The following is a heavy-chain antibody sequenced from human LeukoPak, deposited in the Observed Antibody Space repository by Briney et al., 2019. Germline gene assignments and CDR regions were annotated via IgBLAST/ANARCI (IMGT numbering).Heavy chain of an antibody. J-gene: IGHJ3*02. CDR3: ARFGYGDYGYDAFDI. D-gene: IGHD4-17*01. CDR2: IYYSGST. CDR1: GGSISSYY. V-gene: IGHV4-59*01. Sequence: PSETLSLTCTVSGGSISSYYWSWIRQPPGKGLEWIGYIYYSGSTNYNPSLKSRVTISVDTSKNQFSLKLSSVTAADTAVYYCARFGYGDYGYDAFDIWGQGTMVTVSS.